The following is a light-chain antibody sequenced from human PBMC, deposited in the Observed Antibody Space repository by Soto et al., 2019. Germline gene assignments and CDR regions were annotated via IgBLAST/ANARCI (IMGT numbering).Light chain of an antibody. CDR3: GTWDSSVSVHV. CDR1: SSNIGNNY. V-gene: IGLV1-51*01. J-gene: IGLJ1*01. Sequence: QAVVTQPPSVSAAPGQKVTISCSGSSSNIGNNYVSWYQQLPGTAPKLLIYDNNKRPSGIPDRFSGSKSGTSATLGITGLQTGDEADYYCGTWDSSVSVHVFGTGTKLTVL. CDR2: DNN.